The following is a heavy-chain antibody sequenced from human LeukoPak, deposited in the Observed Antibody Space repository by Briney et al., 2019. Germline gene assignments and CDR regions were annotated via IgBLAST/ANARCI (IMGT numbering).Heavy chain of an antibody. CDR3: AKERIVDSAFDI. CDR1: EFPLRTSH. CDR2: ISGSSGNT. J-gene: IGHJ3*02. D-gene: IGHD2/OR15-2a*01. Sequence: PGGSLRLSCAASEFPLRTSHMRWVRQANHKGLEWDSVISGSSGNTNYAGSVTGRFTMSRHNSKNTLFVQMNRLRAEDTAVYYCAKERIVDSAFDIWGSGKMVTVSS. V-gene: IGHV3-23*01.